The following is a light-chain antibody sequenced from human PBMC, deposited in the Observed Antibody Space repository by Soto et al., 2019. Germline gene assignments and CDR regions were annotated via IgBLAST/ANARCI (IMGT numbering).Light chain of an antibody. CDR2: EVN. Sequence: QSALTQPASVSGSPGQSITTSCTGTSSDVGGYNYVSWYQQHPGKAPKLLIYEVNNRPSGVSNRFSGSKSGNTASLTISGLQAEDEADYYFNSYTSSSTRVFGGGTKLTVL. CDR1: SSDVGGYNY. V-gene: IGLV2-14*01. J-gene: IGLJ2*01. CDR3: NSYTSSSTRV.